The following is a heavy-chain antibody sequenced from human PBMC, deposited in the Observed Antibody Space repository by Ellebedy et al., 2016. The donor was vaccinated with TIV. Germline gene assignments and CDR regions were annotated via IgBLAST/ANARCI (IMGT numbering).Heavy chain of an antibody. CDR3: ASTDHLESYYFDY. D-gene: IGHD3-3*01. J-gene: IGHJ4*02. CDR1: GGSFSGYC. CDR2: INHSGST. Sequence: MPGGSLRLSCAVYGGSFSGYCWSWIRQPTGKGLEWIGEINHSGSTNYNPSLKSRVTISVDTSKNQFSLKLSPVTAADTAVYYCASTDHLESYYFDYWGQGTLVTVSS. V-gene: IGHV4-34*01.